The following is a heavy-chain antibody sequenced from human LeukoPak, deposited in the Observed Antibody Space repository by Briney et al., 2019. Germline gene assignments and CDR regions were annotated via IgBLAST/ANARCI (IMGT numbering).Heavy chain of an antibody. J-gene: IGHJ4*02. CDR3: ARITAGIAVAGTVDY. CDR2: IYYSGST. V-gene: IGHV4-39*01. D-gene: IGHD6-19*01. CDR1: GGSISSSSYH. Sequence: SETLSLTCTVSGGSISSSSYHWGWIRQLPGKGLEWIGSIYYSGSTYYNPSLKSRVTISVDTSKNQFSLKLSSVTAADTAVYYCARITAGIAVAGTVDYWGQGTLVTVPS.